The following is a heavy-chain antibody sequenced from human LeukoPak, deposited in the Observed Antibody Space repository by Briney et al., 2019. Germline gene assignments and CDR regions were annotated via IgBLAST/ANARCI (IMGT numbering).Heavy chain of an antibody. V-gene: IGHV4-39*01. Sequence: PSETLSLTCTVSGGSISSSSYYWGWIRQPPGKGLEWIGSIYYSGSTYYNPSLKSRVTISVDTSKNQFSLKLSSVTAADTAVYYCARPTLGYCSGGSCYSDDYWGQGTLVTVSS. CDR1: GGSISSSSYY. CDR2: IYYSGST. D-gene: IGHD2-15*01. J-gene: IGHJ4*02. CDR3: ARPTLGYCSGGSCYSDDY.